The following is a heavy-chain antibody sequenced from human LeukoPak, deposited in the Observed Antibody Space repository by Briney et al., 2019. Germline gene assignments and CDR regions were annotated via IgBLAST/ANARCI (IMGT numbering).Heavy chain of an antibody. CDR2: IYYSGSA. D-gene: IGHD3-22*01. CDR1: GGSISSYY. Sequence: PSETLSLTCTVFGGSISSYYWSWIRQPPGKGLEWIGYIYYSGSANYNPSLKSRVTISVDTSKNQFSLKLSSVTAADTAVYYCARHSGGRDSSGEYWYFDLWGRGTLVTVSS. J-gene: IGHJ2*01. CDR3: ARHSGGRDSSGEYWYFDL. V-gene: IGHV4-59*08.